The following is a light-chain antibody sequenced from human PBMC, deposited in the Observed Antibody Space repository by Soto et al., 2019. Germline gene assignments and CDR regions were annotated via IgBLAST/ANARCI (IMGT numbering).Light chain of an antibody. Sequence: VMTQSPGTLSVSPGERATLSCRASQSVDTNLAWYQQKPGQAPRLLISGASTRATGVSARFSGSGSGTAFTLTISSLQSEDFAVYYCQQYQYWPPRTFGQGTKVEIK. J-gene: IGKJ1*01. CDR2: GAS. CDR3: QQYQYWPPRT. CDR1: QSVDTN. V-gene: IGKV3-15*01.